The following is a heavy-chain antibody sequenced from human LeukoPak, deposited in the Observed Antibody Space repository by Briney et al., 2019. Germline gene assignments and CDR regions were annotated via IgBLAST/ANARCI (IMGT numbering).Heavy chain of an antibody. CDR1: GFTVSSNY. D-gene: IGHD6-19*01. J-gene: IGHJ4*02. Sequence: GGSLRLSCAASGFTVSSNYMSWVRQAPGKGLEWVSVIYSGGSTYYADSVKGRFTISRDNFKNTLYLQMNSLRAEDTAVYYCARGLSRVRFDYWGQGTLVTVSS. CDR3: ARGLSRVRFDY. CDR2: IYSGGST. V-gene: IGHV3-53*01.